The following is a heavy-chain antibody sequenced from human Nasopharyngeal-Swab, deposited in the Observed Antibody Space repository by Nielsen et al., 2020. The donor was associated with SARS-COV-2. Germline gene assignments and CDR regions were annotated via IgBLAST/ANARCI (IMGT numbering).Heavy chain of an antibody. CDR2: ISGSGGTI. CDR3: AKGYSSGWVPYEY. V-gene: IGHV3-23*01. CDR1: GVSGFTFSNYA. D-gene: IGHD6-19*01. Sequence: GGSLRLSCAASGVSGFTFSNYAMNWVRQAPGKGLEWVSGISGSGGTIYYVDSAKGRFTISRDNSRNSLYLHMSNLRAEDTAIYYCAKGYSSGWVPYEYWGQGTLVTVSS. J-gene: IGHJ4*02.